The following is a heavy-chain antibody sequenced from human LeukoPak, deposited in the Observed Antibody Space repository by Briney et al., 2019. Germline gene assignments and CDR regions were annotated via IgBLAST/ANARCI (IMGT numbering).Heavy chain of an antibody. D-gene: IGHD1-1*01. CDR2: IYSTGGT. J-gene: IGHJ3*02. CDR3: AREYNYASPNGSDI. Sequence: PSETLSLTCTVSGGSMSNYYWSWIRQPPGRGLEWIGYIYSTGGTEYSPSLKSRVTISVDTSKKQFSLKLTSVTAADTALYFCAREYNYASPNGSDIWGHGTMVTVSS. V-gene: IGHV4-59*01. CDR1: GGSMSNYY.